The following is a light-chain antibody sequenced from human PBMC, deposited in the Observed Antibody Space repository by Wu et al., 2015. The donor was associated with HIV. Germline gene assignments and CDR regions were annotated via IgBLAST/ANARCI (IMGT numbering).Light chain of an antibody. V-gene: IGKV3-20*01. J-gene: IGKJ1*01. Sequence: EIVLTQSPGTLSLSPGERVTLSCRASQSLGNNYLAWYQQKPGQAPRLLIYGASSRATGIPDRFSGSGSGADFTLTISRLEPEDFAVFYCQQYGNSPVTFGQGTEVEIK. CDR3: QQYGNSPVT. CDR2: GAS. CDR1: QSLGNNY.